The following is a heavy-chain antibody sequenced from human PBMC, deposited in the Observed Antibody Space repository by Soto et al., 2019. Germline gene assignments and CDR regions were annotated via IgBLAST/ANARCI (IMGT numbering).Heavy chain of an antibody. Sequence: QVQLVQSGAEVKKPGASVKVSCKASGYTFTSYDINWVRQATGQGLEWMGWMNPNSGNTGYAQKFQGRVTMTRDTSISTAYMELSSLRSEDTAVYYCAREGSVEPYYYYYMDVWGKGTTVTVSS. CDR3: AREGSVEPYYYYYMDV. D-gene: IGHD2-15*01. CDR1: GYTFTSYD. J-gene: IGHJ6*03. CDR2: MNPNSGNT. V-gene: IGHV1-8*01.